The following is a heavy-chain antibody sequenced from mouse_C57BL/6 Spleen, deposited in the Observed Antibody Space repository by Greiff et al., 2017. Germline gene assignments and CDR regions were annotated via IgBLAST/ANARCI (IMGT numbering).Heavy chain of an antibody. Sequence: EVKLVESGGGLVKPGGSLKLSCAASGFTFSDYGMHWVRQAPEKGLEWVAYISSGSSTIYYADTVKGRFTISRDNAKNTLFLQMTSLRSEDTAMYYCARGGYYGSPYAMDYWGQGTSVTVSS. CDR2: ISSGSSTI. J-gene: IGHJ4*01. CDR3: ARGGYYGSPYAMDY. D-gene: IGHD1-1*01. V-gene: IGHV5-17*01. CDR1: GFTFSDYG.